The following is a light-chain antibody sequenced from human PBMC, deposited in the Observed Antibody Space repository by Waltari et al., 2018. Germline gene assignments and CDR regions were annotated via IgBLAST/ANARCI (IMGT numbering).Light chain of an antibody. CDR2: GAS. Sequence: EIVMTQSPATLSVSLGERATLSCRASQSVSSYLAWYRQKLGQAPRLLIYGASTRATGIPARFSGSGAGTEFTLTSSSLQSGDFAVYYCQQYNNGPLTFGQVTRLEIK. CDR1: QSVSSY. V-gene: IGKV3-15*01. CDR3: QQYNNGPLT. J-gene: IGKJ5*01.